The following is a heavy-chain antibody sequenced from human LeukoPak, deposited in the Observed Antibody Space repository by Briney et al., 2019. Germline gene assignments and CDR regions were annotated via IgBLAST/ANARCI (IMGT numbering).Heavy chain of an antibody. J-gene: IGHJ6*02. D-gene: IGHD6-13*01. V-gene: IGHV5-51*01. Sequence: GECLKISCKGSGYSFTSYWIGWVRQMPGKGLEWMGIIYPGDSDTRYSPSFQGQVTISADKSISTAYLQWSSLKASDTAMYYCARRMAAAAGSVHYYGMDVWGQGTMVTVSS. CDR1: GYSFTSYW. CDR2: IYPGDSDT. CDR3: ARRMAAAAGSVHYYGMDV.